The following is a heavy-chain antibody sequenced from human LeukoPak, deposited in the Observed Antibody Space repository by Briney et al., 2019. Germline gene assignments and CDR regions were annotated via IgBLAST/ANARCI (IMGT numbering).Heavy chain of an antibody. Sequence: PSETLSLTCAVSGGSISSGGYSWSWIRQPPGKGLEWIGYIYHSGSTYCNPSLKSRVTISVDRSKNQFSLKLSSETAADTAVYYCARGLAAAVDDAFDIWGQGTMVTVSS. V-gene: IGHV4-30-2*01. CDR3: ARGLAAAVDDAFDI. CDR2: IYHSGST. J-gene: IGHJ3*02. D-gene: IGHD6-13*01. CDR1: GGSISSGGYS.